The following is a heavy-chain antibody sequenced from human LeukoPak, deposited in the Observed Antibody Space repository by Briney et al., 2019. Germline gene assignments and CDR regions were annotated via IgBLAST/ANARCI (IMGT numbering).Heavy chain of an antibody. CDR3: ASGDPSGAYFDY. CDR1: GGTFSSYA. V-gene: IGHV1-69*06. D-gene: IGHD3-10*01. Sequence: SVKVSCKASGGTFSSYAISWVRQAPGQGLEWMGGIIPIFGTANYAQKFQGRVTITADKSTSTAYMELSSLRSEDTAVYYCASGDPSGAYFDYWGQGTLVTVSS. J-gene: IGHJ4*02. CDR2: IIPIFGTA.